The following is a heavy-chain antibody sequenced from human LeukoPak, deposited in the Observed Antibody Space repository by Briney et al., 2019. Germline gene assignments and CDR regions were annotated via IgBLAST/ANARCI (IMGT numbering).Heavy chain of an antibody. CDR1: GGSISSGDYY. CDR3: ARADVYGDGYNLRGWFDP. J-gene: IGHJ5*02. CDR2: IYYSGST. Sequence: SETLSLTCTVSGGSISSGDYYWSWIRQPPGKGLEWIGYIYYSGSTYYNPSLKSRVTISVVTSKNQFSLKLSSVTAADTAVYYCARADVYGDGYNLRGWFDPWGQGTLVTVSS. D-gene: IGHD5-24*01. V-gene: IGHV4-31*03.